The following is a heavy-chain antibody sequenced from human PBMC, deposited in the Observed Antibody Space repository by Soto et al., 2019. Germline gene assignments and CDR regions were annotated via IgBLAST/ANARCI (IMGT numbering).Heavy chain of an antibody. CDR2: IYYSGST. D-gene: IGHD5-12*01. J-gene: IGHJ4*02. CDR1: GGSISSSSYY. V-gene: IGHV4-39*01. Sequence: SETLSLTCTVSGGSISSSSYYWGWIRQPPGKGLEWIGSIYYSGSTYYNPSLKSRVTISVDTSKNQFSLKLSSVTAADTAVYYCARGGIYSKYYFDYWGQRTLVTVSS. CDR3: ARGGIYSKYYFDY.